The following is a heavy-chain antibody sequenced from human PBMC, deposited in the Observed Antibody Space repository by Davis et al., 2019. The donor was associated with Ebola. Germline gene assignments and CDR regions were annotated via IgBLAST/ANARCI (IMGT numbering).Heavy chain of an antibody. J-gene: IGHJ6*02. Sequence: AASVKVSCKASGYTFTTYYVHWVRQAAGQGLEWMGLINPSGGSTTYAQNFQGRVTMTRDTSTSIVYMQLSSLRFEDTVLYYCARESHDYYYGMDVWGQGTTVTVSS. V-gene: IGHV1-46*01. CDR1: GYTFTTYY. CDR2: INPSGGST. CDR3: ARESHDYYYGMDV.